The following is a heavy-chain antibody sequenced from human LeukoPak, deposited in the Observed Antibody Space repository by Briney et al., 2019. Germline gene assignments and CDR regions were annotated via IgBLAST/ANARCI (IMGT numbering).Heavy chain of an antibody. J-gene: IGHJ5*02. CDR3: AKDRRSSWYQNWFDP. CDR2: ISGSGGST. Sequence: GGSLRLSCAASGFTFSSYAMSWVRQAPGKGLEWVSAISGSGGSTYYADSVKGRFTISRDNSKNTLYLQMNSLGAEDTAVYYCAKDRRSSWYQNWFDPWGQGTLVTVSS. D-gene: IGHD6-13*01. CDR1: GFTFSSYA. V-gene: IGHV3-23*01.